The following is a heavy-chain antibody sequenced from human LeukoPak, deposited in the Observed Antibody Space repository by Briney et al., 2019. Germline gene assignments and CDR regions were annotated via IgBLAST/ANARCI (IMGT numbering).Heavy chain of an antibody. CDR3: ARGTEFLEWLLDEWLDP. D-gene: IGHD3-3*01. CDR2: INPSGGST. Sequence: ASVKVSCKASGYTFTSYYMHWVRQAPGQGLEWMGIINPSGGSTSYAQKFQGRVTMTRDTSTSTVYMELSSLRSEDTAVYYCARGTEFLEWLLDEWLDPWGQGTLVTVSS. J-gene: IGHJ5*02. CDR1: GYTFTSYY. V-gene: IGHV1-46*03.